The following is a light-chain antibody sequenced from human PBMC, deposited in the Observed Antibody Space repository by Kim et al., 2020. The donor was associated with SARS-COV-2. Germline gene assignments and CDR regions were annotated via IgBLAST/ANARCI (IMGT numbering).Light chain of an antibody. V-gene: IGKV3-20*01. CDR2: GTS. CDR1: QSVASNH. CDR3: QQYDRPPYT. J-gene: IGKJ2*01. Sequence: LSPGDRATLSCRASQSVASNHLAWFQQKPGQAHRLLIYGTSSRAPAIPDRFSASGSGTDFTLTISRLEPEDFAIYYCQQYDRPPYTFGQGTKLEI.